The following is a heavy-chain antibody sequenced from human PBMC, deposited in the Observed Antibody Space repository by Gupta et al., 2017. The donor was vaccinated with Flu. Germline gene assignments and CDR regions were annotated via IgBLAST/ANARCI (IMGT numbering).Heavy chain of an antibody. D-gene: IGHD5-12*01. V-gene: IGHV5-10-1*01. Sequence: EVQLVQSGVEVKQPGESLRISCQGSGYTFTNYWITWVRQMPGKGLEWMGRIDPSTSYTNYSPSFQGRVTISADKSISTAYLQWSSLKASDSAMYYCAKGSAWLDDYWGQGTLVSVSS. CDR1: GYTFTNYW. J-gene: IGHJ4*02. CDR2: IDPSTSYT. CDR3: AKGSAWLDDY.